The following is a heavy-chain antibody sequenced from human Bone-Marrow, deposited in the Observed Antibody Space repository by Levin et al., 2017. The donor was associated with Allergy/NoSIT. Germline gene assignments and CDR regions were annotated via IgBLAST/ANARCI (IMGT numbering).Heavy chain of an antibody. V-gene: IGHV3-30*18. CDR1: GFTFSSYG. CDR2: ISYDGSNK. J-gene: IGHJ3*02. D-gene: IGHD3-9*01. Sequence: PGESLKISCAASGFTFSSYGMHWVRQAPGKGLEWVAVISYDGSNKYYADSVKGRFTISRDNSKNTLYLQMNSLRAEDTAVYYCAKVRLRYFDWQDAFDIWGQGTMVTVSS. CDR3: AKVRLRYFDWQDAFDI.